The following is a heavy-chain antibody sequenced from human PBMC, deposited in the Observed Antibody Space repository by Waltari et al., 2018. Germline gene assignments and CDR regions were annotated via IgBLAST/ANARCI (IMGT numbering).Heavy chain of an antibody. V-gene: IGHV3-21*03. CDR1: GFDFRDYA. CDR2: IGGTHSNI. CDR3: TRDLYGSGGDWFDP. D-gene: IGHD3-10*01. Sequence: EVRLAESGGGLVKPGGSLRLSCTVSGFDFRDYAMNWVRQAPGTGLEWVSSIGGTHSNIFYADSVKGRFTVSRDNAKNSLYLQMDNLRAEDSGLYFCTRDLYGSGGDWFDPWGQGTLVTVSS. J-gene: IGHJ5*02.